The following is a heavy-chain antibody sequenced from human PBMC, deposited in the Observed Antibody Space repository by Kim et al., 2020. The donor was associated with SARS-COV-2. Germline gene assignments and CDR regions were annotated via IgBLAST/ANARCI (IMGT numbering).Heavy chain of an antibody. Sequence: GRFTISRDNAKNSLYLQMNSLRAEDTAVYYCARSGTYYDILTGPRPYYFDYWGQGTLVPVSS. D-gene: IGHD3-9*01. J-gene: IGHJ4*02. CDR3: ARSGTYYDILTGPRPYYFDY. V-gene: IGHV3-11*06.